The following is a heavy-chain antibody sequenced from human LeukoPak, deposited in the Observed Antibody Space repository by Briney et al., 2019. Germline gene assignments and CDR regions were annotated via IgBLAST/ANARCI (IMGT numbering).Heavy chain of an antibody. CDR3: ARDKWEPRYAFDI. V-gene: IGHV4-34*01. Sequence: PSETLSLTCAVYGGSFSIYYWSWIRQPPGKGLEWIGEINYSGGTNYNPTLKSRVSMSVDTSKNQFFLKLSSVTAADTAVYYCARDKWEPRYAFDIWGQGTMVTVSS. D-gene: IGHD1-26*01. CDR1: GGSFSIYY. J-gene: IGHJ3*02. CDR2: INYSGGT.